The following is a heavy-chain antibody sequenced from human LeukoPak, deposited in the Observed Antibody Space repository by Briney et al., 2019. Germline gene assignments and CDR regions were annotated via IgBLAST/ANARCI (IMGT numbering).Heavy chain of an antibody. CDR1: GLTLSSYT. Sequence: PGGSLRLSCAGSGLTLSSYTMSWVRQAPGKGLEWVSAISGSGSRTSYADSVKGRFTISRDDPKNIVYLQMNSLTDDDTAVYYCAKNLETWGQGTLVAVSS. V-gene: IGHV3-23*01. CDR2: ISGSGSRT. CDR3: AKNLET. J-gene: IGHJ5*02.